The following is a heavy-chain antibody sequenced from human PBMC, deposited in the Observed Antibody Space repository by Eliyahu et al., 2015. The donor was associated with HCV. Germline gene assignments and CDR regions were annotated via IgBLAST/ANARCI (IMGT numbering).Heavy chain of an antibody. CDR1: GYNFISYE. CDR2: INVRGGSA. CDR3: ARAGDGDSPYVLTY. J-gene: IGHJ4*02. V-gene: IGHV1-46*01. D-gene: IGHD2-21*01. Sequence: AELKRPGASVKVSCKASGYNFISYEMHWVRQAPGQGLEWIGIINVRGGSARYAQKFQGRVTMTRDTSTSTVYMDLSGLGFDDTAVYYCARAGDGDSPYVLTYWGQGTLVTVSS.